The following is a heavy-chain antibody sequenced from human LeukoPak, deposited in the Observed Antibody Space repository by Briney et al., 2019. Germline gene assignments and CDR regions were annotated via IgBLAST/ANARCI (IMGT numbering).Heavy chain of an antibody. Sequence: PSETLSLTCSVSGGSVSSGSYYWSWIRQPPGKGLEWIGYISYSGSTNYTPSLKSRVTISVDTSKNQFSLKLSSGTAADTAVYYCARGPPVTTEYWGQGTLVTVSS. V-gene: IGHV4-61*01. CDR1: GGSVSSGSYY. D-gene: IGHD4-17*01. J-gene: IGHJ4*02. CDR2: ISYSGST. CDR3: ARGPPVTTEY.